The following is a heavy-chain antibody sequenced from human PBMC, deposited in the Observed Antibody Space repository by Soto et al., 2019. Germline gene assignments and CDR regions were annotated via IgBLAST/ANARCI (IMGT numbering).Heavy chain of an antibody. CDR1: GYTFTYYP. D-gene: IGHD2-15*01. CDR2: INIGNGNT. J-gene: IGHJ5*02. V-gene: IGHV1-3*04. CDR3: AREPLCGGRCYDNYFDP. Sequence: GASVKVSWKASGYTFTYYPIHWVRQAPGQRLEWMGWINIGNGNTASSQKFQDRVTITRETSASTAYMELTSLRSEDTAVYYCAREPLCGGRCYDNYFDPWGQGTLVTVSS.